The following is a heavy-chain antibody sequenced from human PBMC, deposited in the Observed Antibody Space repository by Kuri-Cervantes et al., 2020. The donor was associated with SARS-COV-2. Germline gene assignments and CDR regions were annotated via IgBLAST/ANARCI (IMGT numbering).Heavy chain of an antibody. Sequence: GESLKISCAASGFTFSSYAMHWVRQAPGKGLEWVAVISYDGSNKYYADSVKGRFTISRDNSKNTLYLQMNSLSPEDTAVYYCAKGGATGYYTYYYMDAWGKGTTVTVSS. J-gene: IGHJ6*03. D-gene: IGHD3/OR15-3a*01. CDR2: ISYDGSNK. CDR1: GFTFSSYA. CDR3: AKGGATGYYTYYYMDA. V-gene: IGHV3-30-3*01.